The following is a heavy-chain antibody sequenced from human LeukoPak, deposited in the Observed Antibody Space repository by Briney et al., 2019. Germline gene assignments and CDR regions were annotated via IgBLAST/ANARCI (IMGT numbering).Heavy chain of an antibody. CDR1: GGSISSYY. J-gene: IGHJ5*02. D-gene: IGHD2-15*01. V-gene: IGHV4-59*08. Sequence: SETLSLTCTVSGGSISSYYWNWIRQPPGKGLEWIGYIDYSGSTNCNPSLKSRVTISVDTSKNQFSLKLSSVTAADTAVYYCARLVHCSGGSCYSAGGRDWFDPWGQGTLVTVSS. CDR3: ARLVHCSGGSCYSAGGRDWFDP. CDR2: IDYSGST.